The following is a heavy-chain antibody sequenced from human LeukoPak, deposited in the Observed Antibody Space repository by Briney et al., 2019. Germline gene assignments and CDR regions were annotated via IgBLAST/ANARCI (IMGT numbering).Heavy chain of an antibody. D-gene: IGHD3-10*01. CDR2: ISYDGNNK. V-gene: IGHV3-30*18. CDR3: AKDRVRGIIIYLEWFDP. Sequence: PGGSLRLSCAASGFTFSSYAMHWVRQAPGKGLEWVAVISYDGNNKYYADSVKGRFTISRDNSKNTLYLQMNSLRTEDTAVYYCAKDRVRGIIIYLEWFDPWGQGTLVTVSS. CDR1: GFTFSSYA. J-gene: IGHJ5*02.